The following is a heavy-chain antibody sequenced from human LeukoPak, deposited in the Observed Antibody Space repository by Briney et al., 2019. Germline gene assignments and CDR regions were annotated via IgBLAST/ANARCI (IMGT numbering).Heavy chain of an antibody. D-gene: IGHD3-10*01. CDR1: GGSISNTNW. CDR2: IYHSGST. V-gene: IGHV4-4*02. Sequence: PSGTLTLTCGVSGGSISNTNWWTWVRQPPGKGLEWIGEIYHSGSTNYNPSLKSRVTISVDKSKNQFSLKLSSVTAADTAVYYCARTSRINMVLDPWGQGTLVTVSS. J-gene: IGHJ5*02. CDR3: ARTSRINMVLDP.